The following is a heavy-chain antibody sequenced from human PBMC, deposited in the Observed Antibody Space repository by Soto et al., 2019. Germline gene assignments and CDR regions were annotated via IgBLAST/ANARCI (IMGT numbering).Heavy chain of an antibody. CDR2: ILSKAGNYAT. V-gene: IGHV3-73*01. Sequence: EVQLVESGGGLVQPGGSLKLSCAASGFIFSGSAVHWVRQASGKGLEWVGRILSKAGNYATAYPASMKGRFTISRDDSENTAFLPMNSLKTEDTAVYYCIRGGSPYYYDYWGQGTLVAVSS. CDR1: GFIFSGSA. J-gene: IGHJ4*02. CDR3: IRGGSPYYYDY.